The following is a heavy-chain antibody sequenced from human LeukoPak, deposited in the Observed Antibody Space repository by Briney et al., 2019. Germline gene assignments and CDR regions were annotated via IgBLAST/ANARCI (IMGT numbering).Heavy chain of an antibody. CDR1: GYIFNQYG. CDR3: SIIDSSGYPAIDY. V-gene: IGHV3-33*01. J-gene: IGHJ4*02. Sequence: PGRSVRLSRAASGYIFNQYGMHWVSQAPAKGLVWVAVIWYDGSIQYYGDAVQGRFIISRDNSENILYLQMNRLTAEDTARVYRSIIDSSGYPAIDYWGEGSMVTVTS. D-gene: IGHD3-22*01. CDR2: IWYDGSIQ.